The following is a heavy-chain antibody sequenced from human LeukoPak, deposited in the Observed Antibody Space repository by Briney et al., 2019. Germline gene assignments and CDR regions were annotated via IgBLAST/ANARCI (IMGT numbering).Heavy chain of an antibody. J-gene: IGHJ3*01. V-gene: IGHV1-18*01. CDR2: ISAYKGNT. CDR1: GYTFSTYG. CDR3: ARDLYYYGSGSYYDVFDV. Sequence: VASVKVSCKASGYTFSTYGISWVRQAPGQELEWMGWISAYKGNTYYAQKLQGRVTMTTDTSTSTAYMELRSLRSDDTAIYYCARDLYYYGSGSYYDVFDVWGQGTMVTVSS. D-gene: IGHD3-10*01.